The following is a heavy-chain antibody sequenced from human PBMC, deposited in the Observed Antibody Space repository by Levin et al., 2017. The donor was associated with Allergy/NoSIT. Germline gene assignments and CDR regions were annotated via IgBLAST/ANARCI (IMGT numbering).Heavy chain of an antibody. D-gene: IGHD2-2*01. J-gene: IGHJ4*02. CDR1: GFSVSNHY. V-gene: IGHV3-53*01. CDR2: IYSDGST. CDR3: TKGHYSGVYQ. Sequence: GGSLRLSCAASGFSVSNHYMTWVRQGPGKGLECVSVIYSDGSTYYADSVRGRFTIPRDSFRNTLSLQMNSLRDDDTAVYYCTKGHYSGVYQWGQGTLVTVSS.